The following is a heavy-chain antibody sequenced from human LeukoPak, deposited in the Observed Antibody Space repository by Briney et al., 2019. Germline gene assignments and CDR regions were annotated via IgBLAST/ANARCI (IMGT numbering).Heavy chain of an antibody. CDR3: ARDEDILTGYYPGGFDY. D-gene: IGHD3-9*01. CDR2: ISSSSSYI. V-gene: IGHV3-21*01. CDR1: GFTFGSYS. J-gene: IGHJ4*02. Sequence: GGSLRHSCAASGFTFGSYSMNWVRQAPGKGLEWVSSISSSSSYIYYADSVKGRFTISRDNAKNSLYLQMNSLRAEDTAVYYCARDEDILTGYYPGGFDYWGQGTLVTVSS.